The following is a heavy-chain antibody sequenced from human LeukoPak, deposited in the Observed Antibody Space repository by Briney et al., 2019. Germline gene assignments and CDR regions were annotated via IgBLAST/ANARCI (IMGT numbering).Heavy chain of an antibody. CDR3: AKDIYDNYGGLDY. V-gene: IGHV3-23*01. D-gene: IGHD4-23*01. Sequence: PGGSLRLSCEASGFTFTTYAMSWVRQAPGKGPEWVSTITNRGGGTYNADSVRGRFTISRDNSKNMLYLLMNSLRAEDTAIYYCAKDIYDNYGGLDYWGQGTLVTVST. J-gene: IGHJ4*02. CDR2: ITNRGGGT. CDR1: GFTFTTYA.